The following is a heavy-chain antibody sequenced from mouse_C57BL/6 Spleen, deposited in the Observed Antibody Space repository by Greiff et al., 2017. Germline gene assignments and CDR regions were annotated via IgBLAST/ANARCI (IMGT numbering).Heavy chain of an antibody. D-gene: IGHD4-1*01. J-gene: IGHJ2*01. CDR1: GYTFTSYW. Sequence: QVHVKQPGAELVRPGSSVKLSCKASGYTFTSYWMDWVKQRPGQGLEWIGNIYPSDSETHYNQKFKDKATLTVDKPSSTAYMQLSSLTSEDSAVYYCARWEELGYFDYWGQGTTLTVSS. CDR3: ARWEELGYFDY. V-gene: IGHV1-61*01. CDR2: IYPSDSET.